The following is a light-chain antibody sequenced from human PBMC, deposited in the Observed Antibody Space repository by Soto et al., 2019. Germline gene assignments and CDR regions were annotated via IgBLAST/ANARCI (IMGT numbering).Light chain of an antibody. CDR1: STDVGSYKY. V-gene: IGLV2-11*01. J-gene: IGLJ3*02. Sequence: QSVQTQPRSVSGSPGQSVTISCTGTSTDVGSYKYVSWYQQHPGKVPKLMIYDVNERPSGVPDRFSGSKSGNTASLTISGLQVEDEADYYCCSSAGSYTVVFGGGTKLTVL. CDR2: DVN. CDR3: CSSAGSYTVV.